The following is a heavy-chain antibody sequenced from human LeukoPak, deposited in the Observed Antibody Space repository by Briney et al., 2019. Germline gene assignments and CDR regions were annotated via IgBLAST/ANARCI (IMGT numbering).Heavy chain of an antibody. D-gene: IGHD6-13*01. V-gene: IGHV1-69*13. J-gene: IGHJ4*02. CDR3: ARGIGYTSPKYYFDY. CDR1: GGTFSSYA. CDR2: IIPIFGTA. Sequence: ASVKVSCKASGGTFSSYAISWVRQAPGQGLEWMGGIIPIFGTANYAQKFQGRVTITADESTSTAYMELSNLRSEDTVVYYCARGIGYTSPKYYFDYWGQGTLVTVSS.